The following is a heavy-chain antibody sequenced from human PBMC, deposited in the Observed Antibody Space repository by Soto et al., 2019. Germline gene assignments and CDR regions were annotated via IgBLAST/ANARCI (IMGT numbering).Heavy chain of an antibody. D-gene: IGHD3-22*01. V-gene: IGHV4-38-2*01. J-gene: IGHJ4*02. CDR2: IYRSGST. CDR1: GYSISTGYY. CDR3: ARVAYFDTTGYYYYFDY. Sequence: SETLSLTCAVSGYSISTGYYWGWIRQPPGKGLEWIGSIYRSGSTYYNPSLKSRVTISMDMSKNQFSLKLTSVTAADTAVYYCARVAYFDTTGYYYYFDYWGQGTQVTVSS.